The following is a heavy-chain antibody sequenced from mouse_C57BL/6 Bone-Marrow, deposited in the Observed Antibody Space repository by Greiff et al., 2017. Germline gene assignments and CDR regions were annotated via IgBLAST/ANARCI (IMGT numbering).Heavy chain of an antibody. Sequence: QVQLQQPGAELVKPGASVTLSCKASGYTFTNYWMHLVKQRPGQGLEWIGMMHPNGGSPDYNEKFKSEATLSVDKSSRTAYMELSSLTSEDAAVYDCARSYDYDDYTMDHWGQGTSVTVSS. CDR1: GYTFTNYW. D-gene: IGHD2-4*01. V-gene: IGHV1-64*01. CDR3: ARSYDYDDYTMDH. CDR2: MHPNGGSP. J-gene: IGHJ4*01.